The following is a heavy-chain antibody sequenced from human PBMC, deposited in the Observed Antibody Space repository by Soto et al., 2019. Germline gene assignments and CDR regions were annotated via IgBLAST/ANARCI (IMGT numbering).Heavy chain of an antibody. J-gene: IGHJ4*02. CDR3: ARNGYNYGGGYFDY. CDR2: IYSGGSK. D-gene: IGHD5-18*01. V-gene: IGHV3-66*01. Sequence: EVQLVESGGGLVQPGGSLRLSCAASGVTVSSNYMSWVRQAPGKGLEWVSVIYSGGSKYYADSVKGRFTISRDNYKNTLYLQMNSLRAEDTAVYYCARNGYNYGGGYFDYWGQGTLVTVSS. CDR1: GVTVSSNY.